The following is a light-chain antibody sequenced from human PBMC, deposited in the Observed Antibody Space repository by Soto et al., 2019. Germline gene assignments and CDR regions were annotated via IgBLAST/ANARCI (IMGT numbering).Light chain of an antibody. CDR1: NIGSKS. J-gene: IGLJ2*01. V-gene: IGLV3-21*04. Sequence: SYELTQPPSVSVAPGKTARITCGGNNIGSKSVHWYQQKPGQAPVLVIYYDSDRPSGIPERFSGSNSGNTATLTISRGEAGDEAGYYCQVWDSSSDHVVFGGGTKLSVL. CDR2: YDS. CDR3: QVWDSSSDHVV.